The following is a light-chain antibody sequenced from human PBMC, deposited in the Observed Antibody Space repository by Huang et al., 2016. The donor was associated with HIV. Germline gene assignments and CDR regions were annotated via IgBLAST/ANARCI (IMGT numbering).Light chain of an antibody. CDR1: QTINSY. CDR3: QQSYSSQIT. CDR2: AAS. Sequence: DIQMTQSPSSLSASVGDRVTITCRASQTINSYLNWYQQIPGKAPNLLIYAASNLQSGVPSRFSGSGSGTDFTLTISSLQPGDFATYYCQQSYSSQITFGQGTRLEIK. J-gene: IGKJ5*01. V-gene: IGKV1-39*01.